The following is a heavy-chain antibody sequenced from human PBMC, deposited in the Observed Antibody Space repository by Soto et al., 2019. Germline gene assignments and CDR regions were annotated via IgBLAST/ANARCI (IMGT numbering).Heavy chain of an antibody. CDR3: ARAWVVVTAPDY. V-gene: IGHV1-18*01. J-gene: IGHJ4*02. CDR1: GYTFRNNG. Sequence: ASVKVSCKASGYTFRNNGINWVRQAPGRGLEWMGWMSTYNGDTNYAQKFRGRVTITTDTSTSAAYMELRSLTSEDTAVYYCARAWVVVTAPDYWGQGTLVTVSS. D-gene: IGHD2-21*02. CDR2: MSTYNGDT.